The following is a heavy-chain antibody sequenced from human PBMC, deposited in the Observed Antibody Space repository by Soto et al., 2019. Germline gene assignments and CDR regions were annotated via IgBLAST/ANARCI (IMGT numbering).Heavy chain of an antibody. V-gene: IGHV4-34*01. Sequence: QVQLQQWGAGLLKPSETLSLTCAVYGGSFSGYYWSWIRQPPGKGLEWIGEINHSGSTNYNPSLKSRVTISVDTSKNQFSLKLSSVTDADTAVYYCARARRGYCSSTSCYARAFDIWGQGTMVTVSS. D-gene: IGHD2-2*01. CDR1: GGSFSGYY. CDR3: ARARRGYCSSTSCYARAFDI. CDR2: INHSGST. J-gene: IGHJ3*02.